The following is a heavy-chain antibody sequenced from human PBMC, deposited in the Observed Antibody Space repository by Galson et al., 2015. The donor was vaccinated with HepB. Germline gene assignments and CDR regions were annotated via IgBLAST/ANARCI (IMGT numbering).Heavy chain of an antibody. Sequence: SLRLSCAASGFTSSRYVISWVRQAPGKGLEWVSAISGSGGSTYYADSVKGRFTISRDNSKSTLYLQVNSLRAEDTAVYYCARDPRGTYGAFDIWGQGTMVAVSS. V-gene: IGHV3-23*01. J-gene: IGHJ3*02. CDR1: GFTSSRYV. D-gene: IGHD1-26*01. CDR3: ARDPRGTYGAFDI. CDR2: ISGSGGST.